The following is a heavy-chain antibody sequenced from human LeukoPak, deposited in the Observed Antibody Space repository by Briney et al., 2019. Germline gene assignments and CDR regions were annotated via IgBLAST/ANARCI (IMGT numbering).Heavy chain of an antibody. V-gene: IGHV3-48*01. CDR3: ARAKRNGFDI. CDR1: EFTFSSYA. CDR2: IRSSSTTI. J-gene: IGHJ3*02. Sequence: SGGSLRLSCAATEFTFSSYAMNWVRQAAGKGLEWVSYIRSSSTTIYYADSVKGRFTISRDNAKNSLYLQMNSLRAEDTAVYYCARAKRNGFDIWGQGTMVTVSS.